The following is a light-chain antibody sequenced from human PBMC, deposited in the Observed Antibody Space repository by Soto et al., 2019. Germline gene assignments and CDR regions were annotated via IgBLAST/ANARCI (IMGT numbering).Light chain of an antibody. Sequence: QDVLTRPACVSGSPGQSVTISCTGTKNDIGVYDFVSWYQHHPGKAPRLIIYEVVQRPSGVPDRFSGSKSGNTASLTVSGLQAADEADYFCKSYAGSNTYVFGSGTKVTVL. CDR3: KSYAGSNTYV. CDR1: KNDIGVYDF. CDR2: EVV. V-gene: IGLV2-8*01. J-gene: IGLJ1*01.